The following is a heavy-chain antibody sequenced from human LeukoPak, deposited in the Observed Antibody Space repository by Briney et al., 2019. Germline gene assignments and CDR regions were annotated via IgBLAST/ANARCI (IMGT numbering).Heavy chain of an antibody. Sequence: GALRLSCAASGFTFSSYAMSWVRQAPGKGLEWVSAISGSGGSTYYADSVKGRFTISRDNSKNTLYLQLNSLRAEDTAVYYCAEVEGGSRVYWGQGTLVTVSS. CDR1: GFTFSSYA. V-gene: IGHV3-23*01. CDR3: AEVEGGSRVY. J-gene: IGHJ4*02. CDR2: ISGSGGST. D-gene: IGHD3-10*01.